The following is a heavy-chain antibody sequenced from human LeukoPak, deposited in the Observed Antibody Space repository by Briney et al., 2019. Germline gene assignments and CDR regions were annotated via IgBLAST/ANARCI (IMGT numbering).Heavy chain of an antibody. V-gene: IGHV4-59*01. CDR3: ARGRYSSGWSGGYFDY. CDR1: GGSISSFY. Sequence: SETLSLTCSVFGGSISSFYWTWIRQPPGKGLEWIGYIYYTGSTNSNPSLKSRVTISVDTSKNQFSLKLGTVTAADTAVYYCARGRYSSGWSGGYFDYWGQGTLATVSS. J-gene: IGHJ4*02. D-gene: IGHD6-19*01. CDR2: IYYTGST.